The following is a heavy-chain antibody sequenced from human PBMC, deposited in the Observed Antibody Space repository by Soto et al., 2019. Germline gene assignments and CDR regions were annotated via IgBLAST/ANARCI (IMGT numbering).Heavy chain of an antibody. J-gene: IGHJ4*02. V-gene: IGHV7-4-1*02. D-gene: IGHD3-22*01. CDR1: GYTFTSYA. CDR3: AKHYYYDSSGLERDY. Sequence: ASVKVSCKASGYTFTSYAMNWVRQAPGQGLEWMGWINTNTGNPTYAQGFTGRFVFSLDTSVSTAYLQMNSLRAEDTAVYYCAKHYYYDSSGLERDYWGQGTLVTVSS. CDR2: INTNTGNP.